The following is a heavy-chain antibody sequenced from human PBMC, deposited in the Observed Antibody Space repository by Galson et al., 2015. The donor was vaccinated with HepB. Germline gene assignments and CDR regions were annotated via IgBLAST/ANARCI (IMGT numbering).Heavy chain of an antibody. Sequence: SVKVSCKASGGTFSSYAISWVRQAPGRGLEWMGGIIPIFGNTKYSQKFQGRVTITRDTSASTAYMELSSLRSEDTAVYYCARGLCSYGSNCKDYWYFDLWGRGTLVTVSS. CDR1: GGTFSSYA. CDR3: ARGLCSYGSNCKDYWYFDL. V-gene: IGHV1-69*05. J-gene: IGHJ2*01. CDR2: IIPIFGNT. D-gene: IGHD5-18*01.